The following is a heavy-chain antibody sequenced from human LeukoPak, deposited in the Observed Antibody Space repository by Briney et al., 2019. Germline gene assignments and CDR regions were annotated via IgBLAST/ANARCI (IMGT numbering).Heavy chain of an antibody. CDR1: GGSFSGYY. CDR3: ARRFLRASAAIRQNWFDP. D-gene: IGHD2-2*02. Sequence: SETLFLTCAVYGGSFSGYYWSWIRQPPGKGLEWIGEINHSGSTNYNPSLKSRVTISVDTSKNQFSPKLSSVTAADTAVYYCARRFLRASAAIRQNWFDPWGQGTLVTVSS. J-gene: IGHJ5*02. V-gene: IGHV4-34*01. CDR2: INHSGST.